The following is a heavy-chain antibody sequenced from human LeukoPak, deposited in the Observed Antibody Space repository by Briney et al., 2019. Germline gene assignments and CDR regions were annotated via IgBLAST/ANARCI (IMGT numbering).Heavy chain of an antibody. CDR1: GGSFGTYF. CDR2: IYYSGST. J-gene: IGHJ3*02. V-gene: IGHV4-59*12. Sequence: SETLSLTCTVSGGSFGTYFWSWIRQPPGKGLEWIGYIYYSGSTNYNPSLKSRVTISVDTSKNQFSLKLSSVTAADTAVYYCARDTYGPLDAFDIWGQGTMVTVSS. CDR3: ARDTYGPLDAFDI. D-gene: IGHD3-16*01.